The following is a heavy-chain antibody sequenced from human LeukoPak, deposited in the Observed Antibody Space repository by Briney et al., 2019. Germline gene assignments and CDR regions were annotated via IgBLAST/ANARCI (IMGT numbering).Heavy chain of an antibody. Sequence: PSETLSLTCTVSGGSISNSNYYWGWIRQPPGKGLEWIGSIYYSGSTYYNPSLKSRVTMSVDTSKNQFSLQLTSVTAADTAVYYCAREADTAMVPNIDAFDIWGQGTMVTVSS. CDR3: AREADTAMVPNIDAFDI. V-gene: IGHV4-39*07. D-gene: IGHD5-18*01. J-gene: IGHJ3*02. CDR1: GGSISNSNYY. CDR2: IYYSGST.